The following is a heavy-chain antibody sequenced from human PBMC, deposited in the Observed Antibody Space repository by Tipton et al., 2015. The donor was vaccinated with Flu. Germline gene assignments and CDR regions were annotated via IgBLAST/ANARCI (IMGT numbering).Heavy chain of an antibody. J-gene: IGHJ4*02. CDR1: GGSISSSSYY. CDR2: IYYSGST. CDR3: ARDLRLDYFDY. D-gene: IGHD5/OR15-5a*01. V-gene: IGHV4-39*07. Sequence: LRLSCTVSGGSISSSSYYWGWIRQPPGKGLEWIGSIYYSGSTYYSPSLKSRVTISVDTSKNQFSLKLSSVTAADTAVYYCARDLRLDYFDYWGQGTLVTVSS.